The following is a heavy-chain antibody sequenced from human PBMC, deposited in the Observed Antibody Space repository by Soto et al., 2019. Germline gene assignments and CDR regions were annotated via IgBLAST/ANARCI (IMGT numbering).Heavy chain of an antibody. CDR1: GFTFSSYS. J-gene: IGHJ5*02. V-gene: IGHV3-48*01. CDR3: AARGLVAAAGNWFDP. CDR2: ISSSSSTI. Sequence: LRLSCAASGFTFSSYSMNWVRQAPGKGLEWVSYISSSSSTIYYADSVKGRFTISRDNSKNSLFLQMNSLRAEDTAVYYCAARGLVAAAGNWFDPWGQGTLVTVSS. D-gene: IGHD6-13*01.